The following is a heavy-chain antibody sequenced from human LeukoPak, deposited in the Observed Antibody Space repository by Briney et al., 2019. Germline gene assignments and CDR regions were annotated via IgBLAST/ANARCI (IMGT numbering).Heavy chain of an antibody. V-gene: IGHV1-2*02. CDR1: GYTFTAYY. Sequence: ASVKVSCKDSGYTFTAYYMYWVRQAPGQGLEWMGWINPNSGGTNYAQKFQGRVTMTRDTSISTAYMELSRLRSDDTAVYYCARDLGTSGYSGYWGQGSLVTVSS. J-gene: IGHJ4*02. D-gene: IGHD3-16*01. CDR2: INPNSGGT. CDR3: ARDLGTSGYSGY.